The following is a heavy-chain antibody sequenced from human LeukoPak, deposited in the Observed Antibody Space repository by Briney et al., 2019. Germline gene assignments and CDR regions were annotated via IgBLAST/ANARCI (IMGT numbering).Heavy chain of an antibody. V-gene: IGHV3-64D*09. J-gene: IGHJ4*02. CDR3: VRRDSSGPYSY. CDR2: ISSDGVNT. D-gene: IGHD3-22*01. Sequence: PGGSLRLSCSASGFSFSNYPMHWVRQAPGKGLEYVPAISSDGVNTYYADSVKDRFTISRDNSKNTLYLQMSSLRAEDTAVYYCVRRDSSGPYSYWGQGTLVTVSS. CDR1: GFSFSNYP.